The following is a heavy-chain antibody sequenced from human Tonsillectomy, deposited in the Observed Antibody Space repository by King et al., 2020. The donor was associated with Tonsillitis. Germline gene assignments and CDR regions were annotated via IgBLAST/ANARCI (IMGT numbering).Heavy chain of an antibody. CDR3: AKGEDYYDSSAYFFDY. CDR1: GFTFTSYA. J-gene: IGHJ4*02. CDR2: ISSSVGRT. V-gene: IGHV3-23*04. Sequence: VQLVESGGALVQPGGSLRLSCAASGFTFTSYAMSWVRQAPGKGLEWVSTISSSVGRTYYAVSVKGRLTISRDNSKNTLYLQVSSLRAEDTAVYFCAKGEDYYDSSAYFFDYWGQGTLVTVSS. D-gene: IGHD3-22*01.